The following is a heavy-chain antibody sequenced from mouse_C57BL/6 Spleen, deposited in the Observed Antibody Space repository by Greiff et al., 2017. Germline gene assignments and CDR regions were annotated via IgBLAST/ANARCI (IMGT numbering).Heavy chain of an antibody. D-gene: IGHD2-4*01. CDR3: ARKDDYETREYAMDY. Sequence: LMAPSQSLSITCTVSGFSLTSYAISWARQPPGKGLEWLGVIWTGGGTNYTSALKSKLSISKDNSKSQVFLKMNSLQTDDTARYYCARKDDYETREYAMDYWGQGTSVTVSS. CDR2: IWTGGGT. CDR1: GFSLTSYA. V-gene: IGHV2-9-1*01. J-gene: IGHJ4*01.